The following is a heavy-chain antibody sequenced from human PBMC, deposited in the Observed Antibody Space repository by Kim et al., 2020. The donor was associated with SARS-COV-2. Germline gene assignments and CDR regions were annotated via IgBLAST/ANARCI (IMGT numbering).Heavy chain of an antibody. J-gene: IGHJ4*02. CDR2: IIPIFGTA. D-gene: IGHD6-19*01. V-gene: IGHV1-69*13. CDR3: ARGPPIAVAGFVPPYYFDY. CDR1: GGTFSSYA. Sequence: SVKVSCKASGGTFSSYAISWVRQAPGQGLEWMGGIIPIFGTANYAQKFQGRVTITADESTGTAYMELSSLRSEDTAVYYCARGPPIAVAGFVPPYYFDYWGQGTLVTVSS.